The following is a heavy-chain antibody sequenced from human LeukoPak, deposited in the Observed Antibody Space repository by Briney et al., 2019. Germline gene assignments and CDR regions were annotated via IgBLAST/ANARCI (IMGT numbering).Heavy chain of an antibody. CDR3: ARAPSNSYGSMDF. CDR2: ISSGSKYI. D-gene: IGHD5-18*01. J-gene: IGHJ4*02. CDR1: GFTFSSYS. V-gene: IGHV3-21*01. Sequence: GGSLRLSCADSGFTFSSYSMNWVRQAPGKGLEWVSSISSGSKYIYNADSVKGRFTISRDNAKNSLYLQMNSLRAEDTAVYYCARAPSNSYGSMDFWGQGTLVIVSS.